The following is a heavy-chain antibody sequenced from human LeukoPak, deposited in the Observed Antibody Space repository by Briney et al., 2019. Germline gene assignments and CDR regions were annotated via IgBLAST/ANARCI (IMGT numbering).Heavy chain of an antibody. Sequence: PSETLSLTCTVSGGSISSGGYYWSWIRQPPGKGLEWIGYVYYSGSTNYNPTLKSRVTIAVDTPKNQFSPKLSSVTAADTAVYYCARLTVGSGSYYFDYWGQGTLVTVSS. V-gene: IGHV4-61*08. CDR1: GGSISSGGYY. D-gene: IGHD3-10*01. J-gene: IGHJ4*02. CDR2: VYYSGST. CDR3: ARLTVGSGSYYFDY.